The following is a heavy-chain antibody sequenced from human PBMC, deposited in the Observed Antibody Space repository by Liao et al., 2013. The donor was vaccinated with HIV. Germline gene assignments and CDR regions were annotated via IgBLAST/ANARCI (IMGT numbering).Heavy chain of an antibody. CDR2: INHSGST. V-gene: IGHV4-39*07. J-gene: IGHJ4*02. CDR3: ARGFRLRLGLVDY. Sequence: QVQLQESGPRLVKPSETLSLTCIASSGTISTSSYYWAWIRQSPGQGPEWIGEINHSGSTNYNPSLKSRVTISVDTSKNQFSLKLSSVTAADTAVYYCARGFRLRLGLVDYWGQGTLVTVSS. CDR1: SGTISTSSYY. D-gene: IGHD3-16*01.